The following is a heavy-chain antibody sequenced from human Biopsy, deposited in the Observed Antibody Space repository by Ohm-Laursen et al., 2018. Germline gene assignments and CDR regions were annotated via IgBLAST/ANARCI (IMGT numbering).Heavy chain of an antibody. CDR3: ARATNSTDWPYYYFYGMDV. J-gene: IGHJ6*02. CDR1: GGSISSDY. D-gene: IGHD2/OR15-2a*01. CDR2: IYYSGST. V-gene: IGHV4-59*07. Sequence: SDILSLTCTVSGGSISSDYWSWVRQTPGKGLEWIGYIYYSGSTNYNPSLKSRVTISVDTSKNQFSLRLNSVTAADTAVYYCARATNSTDWPYYYFYGMDVWGQGTTVTVSS.